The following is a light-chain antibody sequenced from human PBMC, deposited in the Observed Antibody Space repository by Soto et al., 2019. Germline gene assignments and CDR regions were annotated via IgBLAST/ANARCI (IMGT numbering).Light chain of an antibody. CDR3: QQSYSTPLP. CDR2: AAS. Sequence: DIQMTQSPSSLSASVGDRVTITCRASQSISSYLTWYQQKPGKAPKLLLYAASSLQSGVPSRFSVSGSGTDFTLTISSLQLEDFATYYCQQSYSTPLPFGGGTKVEIK. CDR1: QSISSY. V-gene: IGKV1-39*01. J-gene: IGKJ4*01.